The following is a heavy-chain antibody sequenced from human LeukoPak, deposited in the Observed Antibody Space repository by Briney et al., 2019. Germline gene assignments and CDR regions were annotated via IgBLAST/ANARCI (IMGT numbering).Heavy chain of an antibody. Sequence: SETLSLTCTVSGGSISSSSYYWGWIRQPPGKGLEWIGNIYYSGRTYYNPSLKSRVTISVDTPKNQFSLKLSSVTAADTAGYYCARGVTMIVVVIHDWYFDLWGRGTLVTVSS. D-gene: IGHD3-22*01. V-gene: IGHV4-39*01. CDR1: GGSISSSSYY. CDR2: IYYSGRT. J-gene: IGHJ2*01. CDR3: ARGVTMIVVVIHDWYFDL.